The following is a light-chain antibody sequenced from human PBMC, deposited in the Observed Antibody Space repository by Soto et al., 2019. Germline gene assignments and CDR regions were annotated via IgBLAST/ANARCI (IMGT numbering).Light chain of an antibody. Sequence: QSVLTQPASVSGSPGQSITISCTGTSSDAGGYNYVSWYQHHPGKAPKLMIFDVSNRPSGVSSRFSGSKSGNTASLTISGLQPEDEADYYCSSYTTSNTRQIVFGTGTKVTVL. CDR1: SSDAGGYNY. J-gene: IGLJ1*01. V-gene: IGLV2-14*03. CDR2: DVS. CDR3: SSYTTSNTRQIV.